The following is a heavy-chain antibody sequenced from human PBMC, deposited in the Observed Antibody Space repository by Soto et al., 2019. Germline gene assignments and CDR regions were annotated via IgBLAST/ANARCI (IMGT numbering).Heavy chain of an antibody. J-gene: IGHJ4*02. CDR3: AHRRIGVSQWNYGDFDY. CDR2: ISWDDDK. D-gene: IGHD1-7*01. CDR1: GFSLSTSGVG. Sequence: QITLKESGPTLVKPTQTLTLTCTFSGFSLSTSGVGVGWIRQPPGKALEWLVIISWDDDKRYSPSLRSRVTNTKDTSKNQVVLTMTNVDPVDTATYFCAHRRIGVSQWNYGDFDYWGQGTLVTVSS. V-gene: IGHV2-5*02.